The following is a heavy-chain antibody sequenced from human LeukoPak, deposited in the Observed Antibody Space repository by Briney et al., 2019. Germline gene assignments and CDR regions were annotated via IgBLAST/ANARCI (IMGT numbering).Heavy chain of an antibody. CDR1: GYTFTSYG. V-gene: IGHV1-18*01. CDR3: ARDRGTYYDFWSGYSRH. CDR2: ISGYNGNT. D-gene: IGHD3-3*01. Sequence: GASVKVSCKASGYTFTSYGISWVRQAPEQGLEWMGWISGYNGNTNYAQKLQGRVTMTTDTSTSTAYMELRSLRSDDTAVYYCARDRGTYYDFWSGYSRHWGQGTLVTVSS. J-gene: IGHJ4*02.